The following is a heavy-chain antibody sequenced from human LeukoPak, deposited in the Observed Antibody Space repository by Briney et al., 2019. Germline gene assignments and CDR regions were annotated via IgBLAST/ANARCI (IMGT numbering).Heavy chain of an antibody. CDR3: ARDWRYSDGLTPYYFDY. CDR1: GFTFSSYE. CDR2: ISSSGSTI. Sequence: GGSLRLSCAASGFTFSSYEMNWVRQAPGKGLEWVSYISSSGSTIYYADSVKGRFTISRDNAKNSLYLQMNSLRAEDTAVYYCARDWRYSDGLTPYYFDYWGQGTLVTVSS. V-gene: IGHV3-48*03. D-gene: IGHD5-18*01. J-gene: IGHJ4*02.